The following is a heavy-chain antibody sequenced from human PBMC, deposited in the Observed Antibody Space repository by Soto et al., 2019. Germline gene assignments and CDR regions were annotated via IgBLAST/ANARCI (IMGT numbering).Heavy chain of an antibody. CDR2: ISSSSSTI. CDR1: GFTVSSNY. Sequence: PGESLKISCAASGFTVSSNYMSWVRQAPGKGLEWVSYISSSSSTIYYADSVKGRFTISRDNAKNSLYLQMNSLRAEDTAVYYCARDRIVVNYYYGIDVWGQGTTVTVSS. J-gene: IGHJ6*02. V-gene: IGHV3-48*01. D-gene: IGHD3-22*01. CDR3: ARDRIVVNYYYGIDV.